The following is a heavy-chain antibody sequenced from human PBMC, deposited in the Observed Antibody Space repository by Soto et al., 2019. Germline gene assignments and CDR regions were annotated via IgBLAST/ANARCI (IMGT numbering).Heavy chain of an antibody. J-gene: IGHJ3*02. Sequence: GGSLRLSCAASGFTFSSYWMSWVRQAPGKGLEWVANIKQDGSEKYYVDSVKGRFTISRDNAKNSLYLQMNSLRAEDTAVYYCATKTWADAFDIWGQGTMVTVSS. D-gene: IGHD7-27*01. CDR1: GFTFSSYW. V-gene: IGHV3-7*03. CDR3: ATKTWADAFDI. CDR2: IKQDGSEK.